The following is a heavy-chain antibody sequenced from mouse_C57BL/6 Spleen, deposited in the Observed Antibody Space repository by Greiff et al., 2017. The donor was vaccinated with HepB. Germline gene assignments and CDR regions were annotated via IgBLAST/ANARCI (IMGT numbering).Heavy chain of an antibody. D-gene: IGHD2-5*01. Sequence: QVQLKESGAELVRPGASVKLSCKASGYTFTDYYINWVKQRPGQGLEWIARIYPGSGNTYYNEKFKGKATLTAEKSSSTAYMQLSSLTSEDSAVYFCATYSNYEDFDVWGTGTTVTVSS. CDR1: GYTFTDYY. J-gene: IGHJ1*03. CDR3: ATYSNYEDFDV. CDR2: IYPGSGNT. V-gene: IGHV1-76*01.